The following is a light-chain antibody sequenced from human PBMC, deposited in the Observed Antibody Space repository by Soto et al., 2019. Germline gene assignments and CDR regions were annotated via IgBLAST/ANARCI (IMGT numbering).Light chain of an antibody. CDR3: AAWDDSLTGSWV. V-gene: IGLV1-44*01. CDR1: SSNIGNNP. Sequence: QSVLTQPPSASGTPGQRVTISCSGSSSNIGNNPVNWYQQLPGTAPKLLIYSNSHRPSGVPDRFSGSKSGTSASLAISGLQSEDEADYYCAAWDDSLTGSWVFGGGTKSPS. J-gene: IGLJ3*02. CDR2: SNS.